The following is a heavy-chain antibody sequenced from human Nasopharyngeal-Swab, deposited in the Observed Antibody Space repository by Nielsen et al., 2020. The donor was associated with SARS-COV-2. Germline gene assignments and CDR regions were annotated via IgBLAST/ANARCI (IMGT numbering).Heavy chain of an antibody. Sequence: SETLSLTCTVSGGSISSGGYYWSWFRQHPGKGLEWIGYIYYSGSTYYNPSLKSRVTISVDTSKNQFSLKLSSVTAADTAVYYCARANGVRGVIVDYYYYMDVWGKGTTVTVSS. V-gene: IGHV4-31*03. J-gene: IGHJ6*03. CDR1: GGSISSGGYY. CDR3: ARANGVRGVIVDYYYYMDV. D-gene: IGHD3-10*01. CDR2: IYYSGST.